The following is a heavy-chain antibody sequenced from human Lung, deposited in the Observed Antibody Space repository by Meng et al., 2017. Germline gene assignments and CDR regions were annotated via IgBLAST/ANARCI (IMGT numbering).Heavy chain of an antibody. J-gene: IGHJ4*02. V-gene: IGHV4-34*01. CDR3: ARGPTTMAHDFDY. CDR1: GGSFSDYY. Sequence: QKGGAGLLKPSETLALTCVVSGGSFSDYYWSWIRQPPGKGLEWIGEINHSGSTNYNPSLESRATISVDTSQNNLSLKLSSVTAADSAVYYCARGPTTMAHDFDYWGQGTLVTVSS. CDR2: INHSGST. D-gene: IGHD4-11*01.